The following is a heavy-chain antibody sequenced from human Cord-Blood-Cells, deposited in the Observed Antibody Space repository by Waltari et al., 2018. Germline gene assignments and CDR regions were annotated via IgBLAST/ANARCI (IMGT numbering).Heavy chain of an antibody. J-gene: IGHJ1*01. CDR2: ISYDGSNK. Sequence: QVQLVESGGGVVQPGRSLRLSCAASGFTFSSYAMHWVRQAPGKGLEWVACISYDGSNKYYADSVKGRFTISRDNSKNTLYLQMNSLRAEDTAVYYCATHRGGAVAAEYFQHWGQGTLVTVSS. CDR3: ATHRGGAVAAEYFQH. D-gene: IGHD6-19*01. V-gene: IGHV3-30*04. CDR1: GFTFSSYA.